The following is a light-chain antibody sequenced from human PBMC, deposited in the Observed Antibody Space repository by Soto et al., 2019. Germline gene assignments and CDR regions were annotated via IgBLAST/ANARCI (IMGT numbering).Light chain of an antibody. V-gene: IGKV3-15*01. CDR2: RTS. CDR1: QSISSN. CDR3: QQYNNWPRT. J-gene: IGKJ1*01. Sequence: ERVRPQSPATLSVSPGERATLSCRASQSISSNLAWYQQKPGQAPRLLMFRTSSRATGFPARFSGSGSGTEFNLTISSLQSEDFGVYYCQQYNNWPRTFAQGTKVDIK.